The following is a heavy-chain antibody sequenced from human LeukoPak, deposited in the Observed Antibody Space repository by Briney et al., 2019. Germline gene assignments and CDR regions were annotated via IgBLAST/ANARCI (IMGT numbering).Heavy chain of an antibody. V-gene: IGHV3-23*01. J-gene: IGHJ4*02. CDR3: AGLRYFDWLGFDY. CDR2: ISGSRGST. Sequence: GGSLRLSCAASGFTFSSYAMSWVRQAPGKGLEWVSAISGSRGSTYYADSVKGRFTISRDNSKNTLYLQMNSLRAEDTAVYYCAGLRYFDWLGFDYWGQGTLVTVSS. D-gene: IGHD3-9*01. CDR1: GFTFSSYA.